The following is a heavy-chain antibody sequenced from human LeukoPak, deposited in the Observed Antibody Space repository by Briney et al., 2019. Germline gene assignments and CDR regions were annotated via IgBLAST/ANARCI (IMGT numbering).Heavy chain of an antibody. V-gene: IGHV3-23*01. J-gene: IGHJ4*02. D-gene: IGHD2-8*02. CDR3: ATYRQVLLPFES. CDR1: GFTFSSYW. CDR2: IFPSGGEI. Sequence: GGSLRLSCAASGFTFSSYWMSWVRQPPGKGLEWVSSIFPSGGEIHYADSVRGRFTISRDNSKSILSLQMNSLRAEDTAIYYCATYRQVLLPFESWGQGTLVTVSS.